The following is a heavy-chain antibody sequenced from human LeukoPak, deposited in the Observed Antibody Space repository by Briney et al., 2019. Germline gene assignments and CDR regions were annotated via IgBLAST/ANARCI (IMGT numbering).Heavy chain of an antibody. CDR3: AKVYSGAIIFDY. V-gene: IGHV3-23*01. CDR1: GFTFSSYA. J-gene: IGHJ4*02. CDR2: TSGSGGST. Sequence: GGSLRLSCAASGFTFSSYAMSWVRQAPGKGLEWVSATSGSGGSTYYADSVKGRFTISRDNSKNTLYLQMNSLRAEDTAVYYCAKVYSGAIIFDYWGQGTLVIVSS. D-gene: IGHD1-26*01.